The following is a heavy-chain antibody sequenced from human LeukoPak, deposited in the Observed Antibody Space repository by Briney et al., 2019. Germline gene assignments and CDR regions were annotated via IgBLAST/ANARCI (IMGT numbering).Heavy chain of an antibody. CDR2: IIPIFGTA. CDR3: ARGFYDSSGYSSAFDI. J-gene: IGHJ3*02. V-gene: IGHV1-69*05. D-gene: IGHD3-22*01. CDR1: GGTFSSYA. Sequence: WASVKVSCKASGGTFSSYAISWVRQAPGQGPEWMGGIIPIFGTANYAQKFQGRVTITTDESTSTAYMELSSLRSEDTAVYYCARGFYDSSGYSSAFDIWGQGTMVTVSS.